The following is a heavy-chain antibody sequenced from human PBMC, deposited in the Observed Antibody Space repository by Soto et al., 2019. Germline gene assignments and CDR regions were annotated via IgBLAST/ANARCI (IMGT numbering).Heavy chain of an antibody. J-gene: IGHJ4*02. CDR2: IIPIFGTA. CDR1: GGTFSSSA. CDR3: ARDRVAVAGMVYYYFDY. V-gene: IGHV1-69*13. Sequence: ASVKVSCKASGGTFSSSAISWVRQAPGQGLEWMGGIIPIFGTANYAQKFQGRVTITADESTSTAYMELSSLRSEDTAVYYCARDRVAVAGMVYYYFDYWGQGTLVTVSS. D-gene: IGHD6-19*01.